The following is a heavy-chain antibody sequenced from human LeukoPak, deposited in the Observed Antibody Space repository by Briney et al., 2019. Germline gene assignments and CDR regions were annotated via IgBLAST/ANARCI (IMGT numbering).Heavy chain of an antibody. V-gene: IGHV4-4*02. CDR2: IYHSGST. J-gene: IGHJ4*02. CDR1: GGSISSSNW. CDR3: ARSRRGYCSSTSCYEAGALRY. D-gene: IGHD2-2*01. Sequence: SGTLSLTCAVSGGSISSSNWWSWVRQPPGKGLEWIGEIYHSGSTNYNPSLKSRVTISVDKSKNQFSLKLSSVTAADTAVYYCARSRRGYCSSTSCYEAGALRYWGQGTLVTVSS.